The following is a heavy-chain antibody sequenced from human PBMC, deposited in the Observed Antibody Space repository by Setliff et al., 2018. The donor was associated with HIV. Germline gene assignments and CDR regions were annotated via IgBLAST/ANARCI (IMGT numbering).Heavy chain of an antibody. Sequence: PGESLKISCKGFGYSFTSYWIGWVRQMPGKGLEWMGIIYPGDSNTRYSPSFQGQVTISADKSISTAYLQWSSLNASDTAMYYCASSITVAAGRSHYYYAMDVWGQGTTVTVSS. J-gene: IGHJ6*02. D-gene: IGHD1-20*01. CDR1: GYSFTSYW. CDR3: ASSITVAAGRSHYYYAMDV. CDR2: IYPGDSNT. V-gene: IGHV5-51*01.